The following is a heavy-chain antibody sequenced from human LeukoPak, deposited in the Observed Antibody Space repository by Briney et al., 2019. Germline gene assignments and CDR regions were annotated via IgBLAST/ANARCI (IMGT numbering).Heavy chain of an antibody. Sequence: PGGSLKLSCEASGFTFSNYGMSWVRQAPGKGLEWVSGISASGTSTYYADSVKGRFTISRDNSKNTLYLQMNSLGDEDTAVYYCANFIVATISHYWGQGTLVAVSS. D-gene: IGHD5-12*01. V-gene: IGHV3-23*01. CDR2: ISASGTST. J-gene: IGHJ4*02. CDR1: GFTFSNYG. CDR3: ANFIVATISHY.